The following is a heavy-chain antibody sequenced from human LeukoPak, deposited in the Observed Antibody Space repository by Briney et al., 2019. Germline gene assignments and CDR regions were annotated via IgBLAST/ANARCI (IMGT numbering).Heavy chain of an antibody. V-gene: IGHV4-30-2*01. CDR2: IYHSGST. Sequence: PSQTLSLTCTVSGGSISSGGYYWSWIRQPPGKGLEWIGFIYHSGSTYYNPSLKSRVAISVDRSKNQFPLKLSSVTAADTAVYYCARGVVPAVVYYFDYWGQGTLVTVSS. CDR1: GGSISSGGYY. CDR3: ARGVVPAVVYYFDY. J-gene: IGHJ4*02. D-gene: IGHD2-2*01.